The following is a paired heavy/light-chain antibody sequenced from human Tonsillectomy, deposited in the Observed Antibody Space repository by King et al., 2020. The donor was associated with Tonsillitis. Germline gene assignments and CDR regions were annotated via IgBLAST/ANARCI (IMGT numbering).Light chain of an antibody. Sequence: QAVVTQEPSLTVSPGGTVTLTCGSSTGAVTSGHYPYWFQQKPGQAPRTLIYDTSNKHSWTPARFSGSLLGGKAALTLSGAQPEDEAEYYCLLSYGDARPIFGGGTKLTVL. CDR3: LLSYGDARPI. CDR1: TGAVTSGHY. J-gene: IGLJ2*01. V-gene: IGLV7-46*01. CDR2: DTS.
Heavy chain of an antibody. J-gene: IGHJ4*02. CDR2: IIPIFGTP. D-gene: IGHD3-22*01. CDR1: GGTFSSYA. V-gene: IGHV1-69*01. Sequence: QVQLVQSGAEVKKPGSSVKVSCKASGGTFSSYAISWVRQAPGQGLEWMGGIIPIFGTPNYAQKFQGRVTITADESTSTAYMELSSLRSEDTAVYYCARSYGPFYYYDSSAYRRLDYWGQGALVTVSS. CDR3: ARSYGPFYYYDSSAYRRLDY.